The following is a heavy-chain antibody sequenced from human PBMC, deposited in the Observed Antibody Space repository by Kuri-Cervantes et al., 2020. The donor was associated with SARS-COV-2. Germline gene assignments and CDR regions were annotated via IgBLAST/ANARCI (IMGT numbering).Heavy chain of an antibody. J-gene: IGHJ4*02. D-gene: IGHD3-10*01. Sequence: SETLSLTCTVPGDSISGGDYNWSWIRQAPGKGLEWIGNIYYSGITHYASSPKSRVTMSIDTSKNEFSLELRSVTAADTAVYFCARGGVYFGSTTFFNYPDYWGQGTLVTVSS. CDR1: GDSISGGDYN. V-gene: IGHV4-30-4*01. CDR3: ARGGVYFGSTTFFNYPDY. CDR2: IYYSGIT.